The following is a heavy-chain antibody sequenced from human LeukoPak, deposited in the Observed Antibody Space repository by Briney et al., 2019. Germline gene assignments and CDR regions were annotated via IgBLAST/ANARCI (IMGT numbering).Heavy chain of an antibody. D-gene: IGHD5/OR15-5a*01. V-gene: IGHV4-38-2*02. CDR3: ARLSVSLNAFDM. J-gene: IGHJ3*02. Sequence: SETLSLTCTVSGYSISSGYYWGWLWQPPGKGLEWIGNIYHRGNTYYNVSLHSRLTISLDTSNNQFSLNLDSVTAADTAVFYCARLSVSLNAFDMWGQGTMVTVSS. CDR1: GYSISSGYY. CDR2: IYHRGNT.